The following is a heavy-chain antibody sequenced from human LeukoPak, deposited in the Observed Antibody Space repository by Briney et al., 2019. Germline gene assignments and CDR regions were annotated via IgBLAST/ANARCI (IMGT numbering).Heavy chain of an antibody. CDR2: IYYSGST. V-gene: IGHV4-59*01. D-gene: IGHD4-23*01. J-gene: IGHJ4*02. CDR1: GGSISSYY. Sequence: SETLSLTCTVSGGSISSYYWSWIRQPPGKGLEWIGYIYYSGSTNYNPSLKSRVTISVDTSKNQFSLKLSSVTAADTAVYYCARGRDYGANWVDYWGQGTLVTVSS. CDR3: ARGRDYGANWVDY.